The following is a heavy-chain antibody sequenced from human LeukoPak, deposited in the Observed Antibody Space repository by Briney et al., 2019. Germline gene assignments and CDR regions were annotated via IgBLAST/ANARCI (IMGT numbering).Heavy chain of an antibody. CDR2: IYSGGST. CDR3: ARDLGYCSSTSCYTL. V-gene: IGHV3-66*01. CDR1: GFTVSSNY. Sequence: TGGSLRLSCAASGFTVSSNYMSWVRQAPGKGLEWVSVIYSGGSTHYADSVKGRFTISRDNSKNTLYLQMNSLRAEDTAVYYCARDLGYCSSTSCYTLWGQGTLVTVSS. J-gene: IGHJ4*02. D-gene: IGHD2-2*02.